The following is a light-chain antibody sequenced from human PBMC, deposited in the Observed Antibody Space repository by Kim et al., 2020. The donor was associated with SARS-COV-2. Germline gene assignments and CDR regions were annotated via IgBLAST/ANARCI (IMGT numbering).Light chain of an antibody. CDR3: LLYYGGTQV. CDR1: PAEFPSVSY. V-gene: IGLV7-43*01. Sequence: PGGTVPPPCASSPAEFPSVSYPNWFQQKPGQAPRALIYNTTNKHSWTPARFSGSLLGGKAALTLSGVQPEDEAEYYCLLYYGGTQVFGGGTQLTVL. J-gene: IGLJ2*01. CDR2: NTT.